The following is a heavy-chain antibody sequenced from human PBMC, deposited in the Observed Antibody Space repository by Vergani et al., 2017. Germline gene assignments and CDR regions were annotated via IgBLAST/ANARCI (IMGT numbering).Heavy chain of an antibody. D-gene: IGHD2-21*01. CDR2: INTDDGKT. CDR1: GYDFTSYA. J-gene: IGHJ6*01. V-gene: IGHV1-18*04. CDR3: AREGGSLLSHKYYAMDV. Sequence: QVQLVQSGAEVKKPGASVKVSCQASGYDFTSYAINWVRQAPGQGLEWMGWINTDDGKTDFAQKIQGRVTLTIDTSTSTAYMELRSLISDDTAIYYCAREGGSLLSHKYYAMDVWGQGTTVSVSS.